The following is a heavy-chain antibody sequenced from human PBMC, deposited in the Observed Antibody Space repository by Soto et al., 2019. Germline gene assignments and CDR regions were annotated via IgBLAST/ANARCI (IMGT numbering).Heavy chain of an antibody. CDR3: ASNDRNHYGMDV. J-gene: IGHJ6*02. Sequence: PGESLKISCKGSGYSFTSYWISWVRQMPGKGLEWMGRIDPSDSYTNYSPSFQGHVTISADKSISTAYLQWSSLRASDTAMYYCASNDRNHYGMDVRGQGTTVTVSS. D-gene: IGHD1-1*01. CDR1: GYSFTSYW. V-gene: IGHV5-10-1*01. CDR2: IDPSDSYT.